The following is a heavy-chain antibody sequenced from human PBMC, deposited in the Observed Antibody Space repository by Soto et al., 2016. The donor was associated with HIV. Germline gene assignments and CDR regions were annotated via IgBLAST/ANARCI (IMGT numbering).Heavy chain of an antibody. D-gene: IGHD6-25*01. Sequence: VQLVESGGGVVQPGRSLRLSCAASGFTFSSYGMHWVRQAPGKGLEWVAVIWYDGSNKYYADSVKGRFTISRDNSKNTLYLQMNSLRAEDTAVYYCARRPPPLADPLYYFDYVGPGTLVTVSS. CDR2: IWYDGSNK. J-gene: IGHJ4*03. CDR1: GFTFSSYG. CDR3: ARRPPPLADPLYYFDY. V-gene: IGHV3-33*01.